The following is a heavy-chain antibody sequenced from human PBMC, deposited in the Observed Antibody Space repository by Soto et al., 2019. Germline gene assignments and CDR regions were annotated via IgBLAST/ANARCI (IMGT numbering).Heavy chain of an antibody. CDR1: GYTFTSYA. D-gene: IGHD3-22*01. CDR2: INAGNGNT. Sequence: ASVKVPCKASGYTFTSYAMHWVRQAPGQRLEWMGWINAGNGNTKYSQKFQGRFTISRDNSKNTLYLQMNSLRAEDTAVYYCARDYDSSGYPRYYFDYWGQGTLVTVS. J-gene: IGHJ4*02. V-gene: IGHV1-3*01. CDR3: ARDYDSSGYPRYYFDY.